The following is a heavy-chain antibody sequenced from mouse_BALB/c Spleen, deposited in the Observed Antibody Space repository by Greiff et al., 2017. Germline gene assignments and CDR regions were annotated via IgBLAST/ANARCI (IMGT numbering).Heavy chain of an antibody. D-gene: IGHD2-3*01. CDR2: IYPGDGDT. CDR3: ARAPLYDGYPFDY. Sequence: QVQLQQSGAELVRPGSSVKISCKASGYAFSSYWMNWVKQRPGQGLEWIGQIYPGDGDTNYNGKFKGKATLTADKSSSTAYMQLSSLTSEDSAVYFCARAPLYDGYPFDYWGQGTTLTVSS. V-gene: IGHV1-80*01. J-gene: IGHJ2*01. CDR1: GYAFSSYW.